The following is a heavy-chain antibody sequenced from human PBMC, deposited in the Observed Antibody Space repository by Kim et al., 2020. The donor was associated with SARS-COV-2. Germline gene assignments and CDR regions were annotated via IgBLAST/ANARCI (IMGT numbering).Heavy chain of an antibody. Sequence: GESLKISCKGSGDSVTHHWIGWVRQMPGKGLEGIGIIYPGDSETKYSPSFQGQVTISADKSISTAYLQLGSRKASDTAMYYCAKTREVTTNFDFWGQGTLVTVSS. D-gene: IGHD4-17*01. J-gene: IGHJ4*02. V-gene: IGHV5-51*01. CDR3: AKTREVTTNFDF. CDR1: GDSVTHHW. CDR2: IYPGDSET.